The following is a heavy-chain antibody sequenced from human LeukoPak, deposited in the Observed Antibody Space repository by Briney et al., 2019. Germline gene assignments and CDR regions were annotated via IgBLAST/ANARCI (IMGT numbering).Heavy chain of an antibody. CDR2: IYYSGST. CDR3: ARLGGFFDY. D-gene: IGHD3-10*01. Sequence: SETLSLTCTVSGGSISSSSSYWGWIRQPPGTGLEWVGSIYYSGSTYYNPSLKSRVTISVDTSKNQFSLKLSSVTAADTAVYYCARLGGFFDYWGQGTLVTVSS. J-gene: IGHJ4*02. V-gene: IGHV4-39*01. CDR1: GGSISSSSSY.